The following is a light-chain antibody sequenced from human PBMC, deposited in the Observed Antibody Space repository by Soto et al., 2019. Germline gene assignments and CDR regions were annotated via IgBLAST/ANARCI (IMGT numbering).Light chain of an antibody. CDR2: GSS. Sequence: EVVLTQSPGTLSLSPGERATLSCRASQSVSNNYFSWYQQKPGQAPRLLIFGSSDRATGIPDRLSGSGSGTDFTPTISRLEPEDFAVYYCQQYGSSPPYTFGQGTKLEIK. J-gene: IGKJ2*01. CDR1: QSVSNNY. V-gene: IGKV3-20*01. CDR3: QQYGSSPPYT.